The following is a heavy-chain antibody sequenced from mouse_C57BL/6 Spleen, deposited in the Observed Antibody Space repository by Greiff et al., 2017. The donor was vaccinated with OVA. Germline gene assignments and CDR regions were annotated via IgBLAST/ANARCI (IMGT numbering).Heavy chain of an antibody. J-gene: IGHJ2*01. CDR1: GYTFTSYG. V-gene: IGHV1-81*01. D-gene: IGHD1-1*01. Sequence: VQGVESGAELARPGASVKLSCKASGYTFTSYGISWVKQRTGQGLEWIGEIYPRSGNTYYNEKFKGKATLTADKSSSTAYMELRSLTSEDSAVYFCARSVTTVVVDYWGQGTTLTVSS. CDR2: IYPRSGNT. CDR3: ARSVTTVVVDY.